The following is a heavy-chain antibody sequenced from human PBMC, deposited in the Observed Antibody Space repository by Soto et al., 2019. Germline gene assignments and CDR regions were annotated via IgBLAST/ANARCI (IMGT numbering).Heavy chain of an antibody. V-gene: IGHV4-61*08. CDR1: GGSISSGDYY. CDR2: VYYSGTT. Sequence: SETLSLTCTVSGGSISSGDYYWSWIRQPPGKGLEWIGYVYYSGTTNYNPSLKSRVTVSLDTSKNQFSLRLSSVTAADTAVYSCAIGQISHKYSGYWGPRTLVTV. D-gene: IGHD2-21*01. CDR3: AIGQISHKYSGY. J-gene: IGHJ4*02.